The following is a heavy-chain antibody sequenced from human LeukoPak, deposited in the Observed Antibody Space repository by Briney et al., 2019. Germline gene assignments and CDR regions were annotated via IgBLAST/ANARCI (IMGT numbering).Heavy chain of an antibody. CDR3: ARASTAQYTWFEP. D-gene: IGHD2/OR15-2a*01. V-gene: IGHV4-61*02. CDR2: IYTSGST. CDR1: GGSISSGSYH. Sequence: SETLSLTCTVSGGSISSGSYHWSWIRQPAGKGLEWIGRIYTSGSTNYNPSLKSRVTISVDTSRNQFSLKLSSVTAGDTAVYYCARASTAQYTWFEPWGQGTLVTVSP. J-gene: IGHJ5*02.